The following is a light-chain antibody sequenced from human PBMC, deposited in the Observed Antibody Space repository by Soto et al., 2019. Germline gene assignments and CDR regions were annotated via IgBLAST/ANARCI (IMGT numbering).Light chain of an antibody. CDR1: QNIKKY. CDR3: PKSFSAPLT. V-gene: IGKV1-39*01. Sequence: DLQMTQAPAALSPSVGDSVNITCRASQNIKKYLNWYRQNPGKAPDLLIYTASSLQVRFHTRFSGSVCGTDFSLTITSLQPEDSAIYCCPKSFSAPLTFGGGTKVEIK. J-gene: IGKJ4*01. CDR2: TAS.